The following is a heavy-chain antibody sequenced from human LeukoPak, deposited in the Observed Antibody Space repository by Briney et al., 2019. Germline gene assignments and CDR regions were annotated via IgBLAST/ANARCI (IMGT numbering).Heavy chain of an antibody. D-gene: IGHD2-15*01. CDR1: GFTFSSYG. Sequence: GGSLRLSCAASGFTFSSYGMHWVRQAPGKGLEWVAVISYDGSNKYYADSVKGRFTISRDNSKNTLYLQMNSLRAEDTAVYYCAKLCSGGSRYDYYGMDVWGQGTTVTVSS. CDR2: ISYDGSNK. CDR3: AKLCSGGSRYDYYGMDV. V-gene: IGHV3-30*18. J-gene: IGHJ6*02.